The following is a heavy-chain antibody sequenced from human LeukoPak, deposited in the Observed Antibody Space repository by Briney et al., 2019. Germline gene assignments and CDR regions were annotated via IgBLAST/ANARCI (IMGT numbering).Heavy chain of an antibody. CDR2: IYYSGST. CDR1: GGSISSSSYY. V-gene: IGHV4-39*07. J-gene: IGHJ4*02. Sequence: PSETLSLTCTVSGGSISSSSYYWGWIRQPPGTGLEWIGSIYYSGSTYYNPSLKSRVTISVDTSKNQFSLKLSSVTAADTAVYYCARAYDFWSGYPYYFDYWGQGTLVTVSS. D-gene: IGHD3-3*01. CDR3: ARAYDFWSGYPYYFDY.